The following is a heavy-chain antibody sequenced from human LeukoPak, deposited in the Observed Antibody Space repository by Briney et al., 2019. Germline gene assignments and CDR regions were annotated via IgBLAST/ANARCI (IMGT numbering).Heavy chain of an antibody. CDR3: ARRTADYYFDY. CDR1: GFTLRRYA. J-gene: IGHJ4*02. CDR2: INGGGSTT. D-gene: IGHD1-14*01. Sequence: TGGSPRLSCAASGFTLRRYAMTWVRQAPGKGLEWGSGINGGGSTTYYADSVKGRFTISRDSSNNTLNLQMNSLRAEDTAIYYCARRTADYYFDYWGQGTLVTVSS. V-gene: IGHV3-23*01.